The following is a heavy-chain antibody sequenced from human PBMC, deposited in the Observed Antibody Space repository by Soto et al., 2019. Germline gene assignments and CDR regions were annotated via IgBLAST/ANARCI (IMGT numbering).Heavy chain of an antibody. CDR1: GFTFSSYA. J-gene: IGHJ4*02. CDR3: ARDYSRSSGRMVDY. D-gene: IGHD6-6*01. Sequence: PGGSLRLSCAASGFTFSSYAMHWVRQAPGKGLEWVAVISYDGSDKYYADSVKGRFTISRDNSKNTLYLQMNSLRTEDTAIYYCARDYSRSSGRMVDYWGQGTLVTVSS. V-gene: IGHV3-30-3*01. CDR2: ISYDGSDK.